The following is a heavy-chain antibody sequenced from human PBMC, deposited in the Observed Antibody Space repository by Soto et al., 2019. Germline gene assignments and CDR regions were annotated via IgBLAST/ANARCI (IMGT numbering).Heavy chain of an antibody. D-gene: IGHD2-15*01. CDR2: IQSGGST. J-gene: IGHJ6*03. Sequence: EVQLVESGGDLVQPGGSLRLSCAASGFTVSSHYMNWVRQAPGKGLEWVSLIQSGGSTFYADSVNGRFTISRDHSKNTLFLQTNSLRLEDTAMYYCSRMDVYCSGGSCYGAPMDVWCRGTTVTVSS. V-gene: IGHV3-66*01. CDR1: GFTVSSHY. CDR3: SRMDVYCSGGSCYGAPMDV.